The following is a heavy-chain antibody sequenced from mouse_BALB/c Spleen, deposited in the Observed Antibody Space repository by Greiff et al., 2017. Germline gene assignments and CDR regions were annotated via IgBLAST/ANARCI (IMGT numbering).Heavy chain of an antibody. CDR1: GYSITSGYY. CDR2: ISYEGSN. V-gene: IGHV3-6*02. Sequence: EVQLQESGPGLVKPSQSLSLTCSVTGYSITSGYYWNWIRQFPGNKLEWMGYISYEGSNNYNPSLKNRISITRDTSKNQFFLKLNSVTTEDTATYYCAGWGYDGAMDYWGQGTSVTVSS. J-gene: IGHJ4*01. D-gene: IGHD2-2*01. CDR3: AGWGYDGAMDY.